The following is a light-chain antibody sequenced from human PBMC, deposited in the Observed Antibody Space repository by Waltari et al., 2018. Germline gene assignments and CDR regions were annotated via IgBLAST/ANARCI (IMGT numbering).Light chain of an antibody. CDR1: KLEDRY. CDR2: QDS. Sequence: SYELTQSPSVSVSPGQTASISCSGDKLEDRYVCWYQQKPGKSPVLVLHQDSKRPSGIPERFSGFNSGNTATLTISETQSMDEADYYCQAWDRNTYVVFGGGTKLTVL. V-gene: IGLV3-1*01. J-gene: IGLJ2*01. CDR3: QAWDRNTYVV.